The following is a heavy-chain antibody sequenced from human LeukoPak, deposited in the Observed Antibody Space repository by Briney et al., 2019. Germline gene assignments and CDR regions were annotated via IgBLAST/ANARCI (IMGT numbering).Heavy chain of an antibody. J-gene: IGHJ4*02. CDR3: AISSGQYYFDY. D-gene: IGHD3-22*01. CDR2: ITTRGNDI. CDR1: GFIFTSYA. Sequence: GGSLRLSCKASGFIFTSYAMNWVRQAPGKGLEWISSITTRGNDIYTAESLRGRFTTSRDNAKNSLYLQMNSLRAEDTAVYYCAISSGQYYFDYWGQGTLVTVSS. V-gene: IGHV3-21*01.